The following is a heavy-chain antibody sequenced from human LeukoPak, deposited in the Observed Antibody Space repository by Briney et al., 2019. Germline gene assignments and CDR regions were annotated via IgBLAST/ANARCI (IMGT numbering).Heavy chain of an antibody. D-gene: IGHD3-3*01. CDR2: IYTSGST. V-gene: IGHV4-4*07. J-gene: IGHJ4*02. Sequence: SETLSLTCTVSGGSISSYYWGWIRQPAGKGLEWIGRIYTSGSTNYNPSLKSRVTMSVDTSKNQFSLKLSSVTAADTAVYYCARDLWAGYDFWSGYYTWGDPDYWGQGTLVTVSS. CDR3: ARDLWAGYDFWSGYYTWGDPDY. CDR1: GGSISSYY.